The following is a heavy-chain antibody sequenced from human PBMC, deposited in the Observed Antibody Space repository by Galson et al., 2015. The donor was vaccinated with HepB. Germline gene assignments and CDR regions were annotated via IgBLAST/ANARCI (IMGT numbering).Heavy chain of an antibody. CDR2: TYYRSKWYN. J-gene: IGHJ4*02. V-gene: IGHV6-1*01. Sequence: CAISWDSVSSNSASWNWIRQSPSRGLEWLGRTYYRSKWYNDYALSVTSRITINPDTSKNQFSLQLSSVTPEDTAVYYCARGGYSYLTSFNYWGQGTLVTVSS. CDR1: WDSVSSNSAS. CDR3: ARGGYSYLTSFNY. D-gene: IGHD5-18*01.